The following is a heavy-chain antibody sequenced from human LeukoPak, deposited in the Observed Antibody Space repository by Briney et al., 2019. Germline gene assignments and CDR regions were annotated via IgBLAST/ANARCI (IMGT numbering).Heavy chain of an antibody. CDR2: IRFDGSNK. J-gene: IGHJ4*02. D-gene: IGHD1-1*01. CDR1: GFIFSNDA. V-gene: IGHV3-30*02. Sequence: GGSLRLSCAASGFIFSNDAMHWVRQAPGKGLEWVAFIRFDGSNKHYADSVKGRFTISRDNSEDTLYLQMNSLRAEDTAVCYCVRDPSGSGFAFDSWGQGALVTVSS. CDR3: VRDPSGSGFAFDS.